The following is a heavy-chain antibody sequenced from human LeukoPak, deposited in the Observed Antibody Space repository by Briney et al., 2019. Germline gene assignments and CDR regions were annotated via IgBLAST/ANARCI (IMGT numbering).Heavy chain of an antibody. CDR3: ARGSRDIVVVPAAIHPVAVDY. CDR2: IYTSGST. V-gene: IGHV4-61*02. D-gene: IGHD2-2*02. Sequence: PSETLSLTCTVSGGSISSGSYYWSWIRQPAGKGLEWIGRIYTSGSTNYNPSLKSRVTISVDRSKNQFSLKLSSVTAADTAVYYCARGSRDIVVVPAAIHPVAVDYWGQGTLVTVSS. CDR1: GGSISSGSYY. J-gene: IGHJ4*02.